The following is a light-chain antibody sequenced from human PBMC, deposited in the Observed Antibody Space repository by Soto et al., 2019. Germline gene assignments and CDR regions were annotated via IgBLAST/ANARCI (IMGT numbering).Light chain of an antibody. CDR1: SSDVGGYNY. V-gene: IGLV2-14*01. J-gene: IGLJ3*02. CDR3: SSYTSSSTYWV. CDR2: EVS. Sequence: QSALTQPASVSGSPGQSITISCTGNSSDVGGYNYVSWYQQHPGKAPKLMIYEVSNRPSGVSNRFSGSKSGNTASLTISGRQAEDEADYYCSSYTSSSTYWVFGVGTKLTVL.